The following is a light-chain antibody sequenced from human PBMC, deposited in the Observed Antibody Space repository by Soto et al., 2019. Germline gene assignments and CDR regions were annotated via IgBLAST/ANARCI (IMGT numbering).Light chain of an antibody. J-gene: IGKJ1*01. V-gene: IGKV3-15*01. CDR1: QSVSSN. Sequence: EIVLKPSPGTLSLSPGGRSTLSCRASQSVSSNLAWYQQNPGQAPRLLIQRASTRATGIPARFSGSGSGTEFTLTISSLQSEEFAVYFCQQYNNWPGTVGQGTKVDIK. CDR3: QQYNNWPGT. CDR2: RAS.